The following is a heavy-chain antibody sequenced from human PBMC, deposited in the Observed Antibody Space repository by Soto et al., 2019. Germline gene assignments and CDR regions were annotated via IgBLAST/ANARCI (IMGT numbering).Heavy chain of an antibody. CDR2: ISGSGGST. D-gene: IGHD6-13*01. CDR3: AKDQGSSWYEIDY. CDR1: GFTFSNYA. J-gene: IGHJ4*02. V-gene: IGHV3-23*01. Sequence: EVQLLESGGGLVQPGGSLRLSCAASGFTFSNYAVTWVRQAPGKGLEWVSTISGSGGSTYYADSVKGRFTISRNNSKNTLYPQKNSLRAEDTAVYYCAKDQGSSWYEIDYWGQGTLVTVSS.